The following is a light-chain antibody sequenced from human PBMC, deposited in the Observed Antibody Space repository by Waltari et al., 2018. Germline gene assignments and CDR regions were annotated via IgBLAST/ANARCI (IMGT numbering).Light chain of an antibody. V-gene: IGLV1-44*01. CDR3: AAWDDTLNGRWE. J-gene: IGLJ3*02. CDR2: RND. CDR1: SSNIGSNI. Sequence: QSVLTQPPSASATPGQRVTISCSGSSSNIGSNIVNWYQQVPGTTPKLLIYRNDQRPSGVPDRFAGSKSGTSASLAISGLRSEDEAEYYCAAWDDTLNGRWEFGGGTKLTVL.